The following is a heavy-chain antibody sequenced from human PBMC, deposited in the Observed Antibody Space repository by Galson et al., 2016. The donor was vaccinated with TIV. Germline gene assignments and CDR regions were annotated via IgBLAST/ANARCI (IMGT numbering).Heavy chain of an antibody. CDR2: IHSSGHT. D-gene: IGHD6-6*01. J-gene: IGHJ6*02. CDR3: ATSVIASRPHYYGMDV. Sequence: SETLSLTCGVSGDSMTSSSYYWSWIRQPPGEGLEWIAFIHSSGHTNSNPFLKSRVTISMDTSKNHFSLKLSSVTAADTAVYYCATSVIASRPHYYGMDVWGHGTTVAVSS. V-gene: IGHV4-61*03. CDR1: GDSMTSSSYY.